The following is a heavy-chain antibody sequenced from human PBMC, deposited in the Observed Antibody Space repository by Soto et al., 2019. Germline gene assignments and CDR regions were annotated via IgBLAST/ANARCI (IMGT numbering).Heavy chain of an antibody. Sequence: SETLSLTCTVSGDSISSSSYYWGWIRQPPGKGLEWFGRIYYSGSTYYNPSLKSRVTISVDKSKNQFSLKLSSVTAADTAVYYCARHGMVRGVIKGENGIRVWIYGMDVWGQGTTVTVSS. D-gene: IGHD3-10*01. CDR2: IYYSGST. CDR1: GDSISSSSYY. V-gene: IGHV4-39*01. CDR3: ARHGMVRGVIKGENGIRVWIYGMDV. J-gene: IGHJ6*02.